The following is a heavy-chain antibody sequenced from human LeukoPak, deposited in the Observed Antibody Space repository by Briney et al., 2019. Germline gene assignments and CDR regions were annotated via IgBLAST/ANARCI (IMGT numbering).Heavy chain of an antibody. V-gene: IGHV3-11*01. CDR2: ISSSGSTI. Sequence: PGGSLRLSCAASGFTFSDYYMSWIRQAPGKGLEWVSYISSSGSTIYYADSVKGRFTISRDNAKNSLYLQMNSLRAEDTAVYYCARTDCSSTSCYAGYGIDYWGQGTLVTVSS. J-gene: IGHJ4*02. CDR1: GFTFSDYY. CDR3: ARTDCSSTSCYAGYGIDY. D-gene: IGHD2-2*01.